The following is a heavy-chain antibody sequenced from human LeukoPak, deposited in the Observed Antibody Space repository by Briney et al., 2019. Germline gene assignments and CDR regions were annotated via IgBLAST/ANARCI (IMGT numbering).Heavy chain of an antibody. V-gene: IGHV3-23*03. CDR2: IYSGGST. D-gene: IGHD3-3*01. J-gene: IGHJ4*02. CDR1: GFTFDDYG. Sequence: GGSLRLSCAASGFTFDDYGLSWVRQAPGKGLEWVSVIYSGGSTYYADSVKGRFTISRDNSKNTLYLQMNSLRAEDTAVYYCAKDQRGELRFLEWLLFYWGQGTLVTVSS. CDR3: AKDQRGELRFLEWLLFY.